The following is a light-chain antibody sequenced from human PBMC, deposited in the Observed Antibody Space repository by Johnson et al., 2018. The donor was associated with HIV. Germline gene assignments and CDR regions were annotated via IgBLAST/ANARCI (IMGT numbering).Light chain of an antibody. Sequence: QSVLTQPPSVSAAPGQKVTISCSGSSSNIGRNYVSWYQQLPGTAPKLLIFDNNKRPSGIPDRFSASKSGTSATLDITGLQTGDEADYYCATWDSSLGAHYVIGTGTKVTVL. J-gene: IGLJ1*01. CDR3: ATWDSSLGAHYV. CDR1: SSNIGRNY. V-gene: IGLV1-51*01. CDR2: DNN.